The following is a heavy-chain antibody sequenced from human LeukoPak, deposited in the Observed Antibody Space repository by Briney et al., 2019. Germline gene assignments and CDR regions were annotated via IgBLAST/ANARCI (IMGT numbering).Heavy chain of an antibody. D-gene: IGHD7-27*01. Sequence: SETLSLTCAVSGDSISREGYSWSWIRQSPVQGLEWVGYLYNGEATHYNPSLKSRVTISVDTSKNQFSLKLSSVTAADTAVYYCAFELGINGAVDYWGQGTLVTVSS. CDR3: AFELGINGAVDY. V-gene: IGHV4-30-4*07. CDR1: GDSISREGYS. J-gene: IGHJ4*02. CDR2: LYNGEAT.